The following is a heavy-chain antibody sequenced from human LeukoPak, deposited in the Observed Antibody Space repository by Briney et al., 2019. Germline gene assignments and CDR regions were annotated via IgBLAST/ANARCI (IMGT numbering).Heavy chain of an antibody. CDR2: MHYSGDS. Sequence: PSETLSLTCTVSGNSISSFFWSWIRQPPGKGLEWIGSMHYSGDSKCNPSLRSRVTISVDTSRNQFSLKLSSVTAADTAAYYCARYDYGGNSDYWGQGTLVTVSS. D-gene: IGHD4-23*01. CDR3: ARYDYGGNSDY. V-gene: IGHV4-59*01. J-gene: IGHJ4*02. CDR1: GNSISSFF.